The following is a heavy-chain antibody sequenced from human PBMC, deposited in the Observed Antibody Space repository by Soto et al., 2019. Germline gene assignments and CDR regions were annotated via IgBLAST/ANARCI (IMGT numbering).Heavy chain of an antibody. J-gene: IGHJ4*02. CDR3: ACDTRYFDY. Sequence: PGGSLRLSCAASGFTFSTYPMSWVRQAPGKGLEWVSAISGSGGSTYYADSVKGRFTISRDNSKNTLYLQMNSLRAEDKAVYYCACDTRYFDYWGQGTLVTVSS. D-gene: IGHD2-21*01. V-gene: IGHV3-23*01. CDR2: ISGSGGST. CDR1: GFTFSTYP.